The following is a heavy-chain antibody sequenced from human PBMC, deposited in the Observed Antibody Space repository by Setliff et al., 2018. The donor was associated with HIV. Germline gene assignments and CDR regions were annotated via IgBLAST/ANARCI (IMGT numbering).Heavy chain of an antibody. Sequence: PGGSLRLSCAASGFTFSSFGMHWVRQAPGKGLEWVAIISYDGSNKFYADTVKGRFIISRDSSKNTLYLQMNSLRPEDTAMYYCARGRMGYSSSWYAGGNIWGQGTMVTVSS. CDR3: ARGRMGYSSSWYAGGNI. CDR1: GFTFSSFG. V-gene: IGHV3-30*03. CDR2: ISYDGSNK. D-gene: IGHD6-13*01. J-gene: IGHJ3*02.